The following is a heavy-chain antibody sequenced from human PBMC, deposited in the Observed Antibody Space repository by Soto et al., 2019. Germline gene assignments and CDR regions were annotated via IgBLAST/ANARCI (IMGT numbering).Heavy chain of an antibody. V-gene: IGHV1-2*02. CDR3: ARAVWHSLYNLYPMGV. D-gene: IGHD3-16*01. CDR1: GYNVIGNY. J-gene: IGHJ4*03. Sequence: QVQLVQSGAEVRNPGASLKFSCKASGYNVIGNYLHWVRQAPGQGPEWMGWMSPSGGDTKFAPRFQGRVTMTRDTSFSIDCMDLCSRRSEDTGICCCARAVWHSLYNLYPMGVWGEGTLVTFSA. CDR2: MSPSGGDT.